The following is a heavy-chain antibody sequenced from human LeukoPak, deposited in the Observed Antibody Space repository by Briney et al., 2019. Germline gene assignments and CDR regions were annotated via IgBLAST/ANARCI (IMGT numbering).Heavy chain of an antibody. CDR1: GFTVSSNY. CDR3: ARGGPYYYDSSGYYSPFDY. CDR2: IYSGGST. J-gene: IGHJ4*02. V-gene: IGHV3-53*01. D-gene: IGHD3-22*01. Sequence: GGSLRLSCAASGFTVSSNYMSWVRQAPGKRLEGVSVIYSGGSTYYAASVKGRFTISRDNSKNTLYLQMNSLRAEDTAVYYCARGGPYYYDSSGYYSPFDYWGQGTLVTVSS.